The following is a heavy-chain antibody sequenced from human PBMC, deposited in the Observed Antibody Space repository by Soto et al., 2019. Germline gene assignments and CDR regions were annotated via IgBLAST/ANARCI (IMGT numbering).Heavy chain of an antibody. V-gene: IGHV4-31*03. D-gene: IGHD3-16*01. CDR1: GGSISNDRYY. CDR3: AREESGKRGGFVFDI. J-gene: IGHJ3*02. CDR2: IYYSGTI. Sequence: QVQLQESGPGLVKPSETLSLTCTVSGGSISNDRYYWSWIRQRPGEGLEWSGYIYYSGTIHSNPSLRSRTSLSVDTSKNQFSLSLTSVTAADTAVYYCAREESGKRGGFVFDIWGQGTIITVSS.